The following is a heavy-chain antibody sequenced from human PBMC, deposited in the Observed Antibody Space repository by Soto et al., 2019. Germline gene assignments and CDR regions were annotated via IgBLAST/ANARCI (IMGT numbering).Heavy chain of an antibody. Sequence: SETLSLTWTVSGGSISSSSYYWGWIRQPPGKGLEWIGTIYYSGSTNYNPSLKSRVTVSVDTSKNQFSLKLSSVTAADTAVYYCARGVYYGDYDYWGQGTLVTVSS. V-gene: IGHV4-39*01. J-gene: IGHJ4*02. CDR2: IYYSGST. D-gene: IGHD4-17*01. CDR1: GGSISSSSYY. CDR3: ARGVYYGDYDY.